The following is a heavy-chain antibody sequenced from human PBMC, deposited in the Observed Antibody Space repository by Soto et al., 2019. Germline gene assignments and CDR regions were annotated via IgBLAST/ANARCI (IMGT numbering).Heavy chain of an antibody. D-gene: IGHD6-13*01. CDR1: GLTFRNYA. CDR3: ARDRTAGFDP. Sequence: GGSLRLSCAASGLTFRNYAMNWVRQAPGKGLEWVSSISSSSSYIYYADSVKGRFTISRDNAKNSVYLQMNSLRAEDTAVYYCARDRTAGFDPWGQGALVTVS. J-gene: IGHJ5*02. CDR2: ISSSSSYI. V-gene: IGHV3-21*01.